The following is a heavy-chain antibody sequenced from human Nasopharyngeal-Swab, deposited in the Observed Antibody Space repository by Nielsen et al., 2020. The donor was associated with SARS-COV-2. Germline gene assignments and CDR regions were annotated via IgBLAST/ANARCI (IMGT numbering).Heavy chain of an antibody. V-gene: IGHV4-59*08. J-gene: IGHJ6*03. Sequence: WIRQPPGKGLEWIGHIYYTGITNYNPSLKSRVTISVDTSKNQFSLRLTSVTAADTAVYYCARRIADYMDVWGKGTTVTRLL. CDR2: IYYTGIT. D-gene: IGHD2-21*01. CDR3: ARRIADYMDV.